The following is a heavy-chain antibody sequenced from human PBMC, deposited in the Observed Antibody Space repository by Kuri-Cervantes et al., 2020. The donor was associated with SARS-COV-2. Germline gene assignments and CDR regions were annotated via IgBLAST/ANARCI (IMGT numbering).Heavy chain of an antibody. CDR2: IWYDGSNK. CDR3: ATGLLWFGEFHY. J-gene: IGHJ4*02. V-gene: IGHV3-30*02. Sequence: GGSLRLSCAASGFTFSSYGMHWVRQAPGKGLEWVAFIWYDGSNKYYADSVKGRFTISRDNSKNTLYLQMNSLRAEDTAVYYCATGLLWFGEFHYWGQGTLVTVSS. CDR1: GFTFSSYG. D-gene: IGHD3-10*01.